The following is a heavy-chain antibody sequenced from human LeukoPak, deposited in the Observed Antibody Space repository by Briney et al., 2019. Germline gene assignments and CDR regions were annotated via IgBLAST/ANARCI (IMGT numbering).Heavy chain of an antibody. CDR3: ARGLFLYDY. D-gene: IGHD2-8*01. Sequence: GGSLRLSCAAPGFTFSSYWMSWVRQAPGKGLEWVANIKQDGSEKYYVDSVKGRFTISGDNAKNSLYLQMNSLRAEDTAVYYCARGLFLYDYWGQGTLVTVSS. CDR2: IKQDGSEK. J-gene: IGHJ4*02. CDR1: GFTFSSYW. V-gene: IGHV3-7*01.